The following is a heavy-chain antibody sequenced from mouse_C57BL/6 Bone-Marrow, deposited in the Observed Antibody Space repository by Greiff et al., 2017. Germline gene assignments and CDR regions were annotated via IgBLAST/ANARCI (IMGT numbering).Heavy chain of an antibody. V-gene: IGHV14-4*01. CDR3: TTGNFDY. Sequence: VQLQQSGAELVRPGASVKLSCTASGFNIKDDYMHWVRQRPDQGLEWIGWIDPENGDTEYASKFQGKATITADTSSNTAYLQLSSLTSEATAVYFCTTGNFDYWGQGTTLTVSS. CDR2: IDPENGDT. CDR1: GFNIKDDY. J-gene: IGHJ2*01. D-gene: IGHD1-1*02.